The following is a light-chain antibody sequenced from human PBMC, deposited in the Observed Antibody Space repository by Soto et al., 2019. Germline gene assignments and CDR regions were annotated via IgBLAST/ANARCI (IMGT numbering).Light chain of an antibody. V-gene: IGKV1-33*01. J-gene: IGKJ5*01. CDR2: DAS. CDR3: KQYDIPTIT. Sequence: DMQRTQSASCVFPAGRGRINITGQAPQDINIYLNWYQKKQGKATNTLIYDASNLEIGVRSRFSGSGSGTHFTFTIRSLQTEDIGTYYCKQYDIPTITLGRGTRLEIK. CDR1: QDINIY.